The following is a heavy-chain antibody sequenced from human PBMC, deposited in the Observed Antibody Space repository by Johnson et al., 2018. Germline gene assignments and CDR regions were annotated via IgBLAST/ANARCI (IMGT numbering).Heavy chain of an antibody. Sequence: QVQLVESGAEVKKPGSSXKVSCKASGGTFSSYAISWVRQAPGQGLEWMGGIIPIFGPANYAQKFQGRVTITAAESTSTAYMELSSRRSEDKAVYYWASLEQLVGDYYYGMDVGGQGTTVTVSS. D-gene: IGHD6-6*01. V-gene: IGHV1-69*01. CDR1: GGTFSSYA. J-gene: IGHJ6*02. CDR2: IIPIFGPA. CDR3: ASLEQLVGDYYYGMDV.